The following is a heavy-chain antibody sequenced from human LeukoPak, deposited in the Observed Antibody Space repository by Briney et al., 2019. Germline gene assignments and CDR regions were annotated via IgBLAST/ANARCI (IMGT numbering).Heavy chain of an antibody. Sequence: ASVKVSCKTSGYTFTTYDMTWVRQAPGQGLEWMGWINPNSGGTNYAQKFQGRVTMTRDTSISTAYMELSRLRSDDTAVYYCARLYSGSYQGYFDYWGQGTLVTVSS. CDR2: INPNSGGT. J-gene: IGHJ4*02. CDR3: ARLYSGSYQGYFDY. V-gene: IGHV1-2*02. CDR1: GYTFTTYD. D-gene: IGHD1-26*01.